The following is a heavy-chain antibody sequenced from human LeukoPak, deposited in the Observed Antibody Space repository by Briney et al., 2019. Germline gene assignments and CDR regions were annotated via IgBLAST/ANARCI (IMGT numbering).Heavy chain of an antibody. CDR1: GGSISSGGYY. Sequence: SQTLSLTCTVSGGSISSGGYYWSWIRQPPGKGLEWIGYIYHSGSTYYNPSLKSRVTMSVDKSKNQFSLKLSSVTAADTAVYYCASALPFQLVHWGQGTLVTVSS. D-gene: IGHD6-13*01. J-gene: IGHJ4*02. CDR2: IYHSGST. V-gene: IGHV4-30-2*01. CDR3: ASALPFQLVH.